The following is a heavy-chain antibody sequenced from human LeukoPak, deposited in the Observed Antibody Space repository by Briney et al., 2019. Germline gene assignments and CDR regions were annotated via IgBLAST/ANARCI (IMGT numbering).Heavy chain of an antibody. D-gene: IGHD3-9*01. Sequence: ASVKVSCKVSGYTLTELSMHWVRQAPGKGLEWMGGFDPEDGETIYAQKFQGRVTMTEDTSTDTAYMELSRLRSDDTAVYYCARDQRYFDLNWFDPWGQGTLVTVSS. CDR3: ARDQRYFDLNWFDP. CDR2: FDPEDGET. J-gene: IGHJ5*02. V-gene: IGHV1-24*01. CDR1: GYTLTELS.